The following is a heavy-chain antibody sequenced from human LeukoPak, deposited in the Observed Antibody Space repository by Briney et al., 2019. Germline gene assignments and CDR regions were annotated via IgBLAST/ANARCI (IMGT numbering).Heavy chain of an antibody. D-gene: IGHD3-22*01. Sequence: GGSLRLSCAASGFTFSSYSMNWVRQAPGKGLEWVSSISSSSSYIYYADLAKGRFTISRDNAKNSLYLQMNSLRAEDTAVYYCARGHYYDSSGFYYWGQGTLVTVSS. CDR3: ARGHYYDSSGFYY. J-gene: IGHJ4*02. CDR1: GFTFSSYS. V-gene: IGHV3-21*01. CDR2: ISSSSSYI.